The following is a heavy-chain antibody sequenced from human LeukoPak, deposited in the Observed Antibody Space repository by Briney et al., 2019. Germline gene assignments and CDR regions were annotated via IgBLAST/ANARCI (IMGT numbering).Heavy chain of an antibody. Sequence: PSQTLSLTCTVSNASINSYYWSWIPQPPGKGLEWIGYTYYRGSTNYNPFLKSRVTISLDTSKNQFSLRLTSVTAADTAVYYCARVGYDILTGYKRNDYFLDVWGKGTTVTVSS. V-gene: IGHV4-59*01. CDR1: NASINSYY. CDR3: ARVGYDILTGYKRNDYFLDV. D-gene: IGHD3-9*01. CDR2: TYYRGST. J-gene: IGHJ6*03.